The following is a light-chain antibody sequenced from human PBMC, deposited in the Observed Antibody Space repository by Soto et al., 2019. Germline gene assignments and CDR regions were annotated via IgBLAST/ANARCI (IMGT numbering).Light chain of an antibody. J-gene: IGKJ4*01. CDR2: GAS. CDR1: QSVSSSF. Sequence: EIVLTEYTGTLSLSPGGRATLSCRASQSVSSSFLVWYQQKPGQAPRLLIYGASSRATGIPDRFSGSGSGTDFTFTISSLEPGDIAVYYCQQRGGFGGGTNVDI. V-gene: IGKV3-20*01. CDR3: QQRGG.